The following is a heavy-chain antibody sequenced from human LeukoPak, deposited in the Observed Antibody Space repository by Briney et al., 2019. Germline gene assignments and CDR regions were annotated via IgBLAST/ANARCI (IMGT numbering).Heavy chain of an antibody. CDR2: IYSGGST. D-gene: IGHD3-9*01. J-gene: IGHJ4*02. Sequence: GGSLRLSCAASGFTVSSNYMSWVRQAPGKGLEWVSFIYSGGSTYYADSVKGRFTISRDNSKNTLYLQMNSLRAEDTAVYYCARASLYDILTGYYPPYYFDSWGQGTLVTVSS. CDR1: GFTVSSNY. V-gene: IGHV3-53*01. CDR3: ARASLYDILTGYYPPYYFDS.